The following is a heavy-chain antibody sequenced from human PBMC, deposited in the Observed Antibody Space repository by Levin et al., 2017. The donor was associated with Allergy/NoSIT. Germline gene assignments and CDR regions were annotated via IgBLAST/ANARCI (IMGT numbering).Heavy chain of an antibody. D-gene: IGHD6-13*01. CDR2: ISYDGSNK. Sequence: LSLTCAASGFPFSSYGMHWVRQAPGKGLEWVAVISYDGSNKYYADSVKGRFTISRDNSKNTLYLQMNSLRAEDTAVYYCAKDLPPGRESWGYFQHWGQGTLVTVSS. V-gene: IGHV3-30*18. CDR1: GFPFSSYG. J-gene: IGHJ1*01. CDR3: AKDLPPGRESWGYFQH.